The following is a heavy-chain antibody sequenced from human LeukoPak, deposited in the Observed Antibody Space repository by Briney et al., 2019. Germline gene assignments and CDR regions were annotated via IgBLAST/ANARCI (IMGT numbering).Heavy chain of an antibody. D-gene: IGHD1-1*01. CDR2: IYYTGNT. CDR1: GGSISNYY. CDR3: ARDRLQLQF. J-gene: IGHJ4*02. Sequence: PSETLSLTCTVSGGSISNYYWNWIRQPPGKGLEWIGYIYYTGNTNYNPSLKSRVTISVDTSKNQFSLKLSSVTAADTAVYYCARDRLQLQFWGQGTLVTVSS. V-gene: IGHV4-59*01.